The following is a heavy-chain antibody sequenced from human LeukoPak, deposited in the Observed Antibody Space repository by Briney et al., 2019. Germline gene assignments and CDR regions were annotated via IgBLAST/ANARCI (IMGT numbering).Heavy chain of an antibody. CDR1: DGSFSDYY. Sequence: PSETLSLTCGVYDGSFSDYYWNWIRQPPGKGLEWIGEINHSGSTNYNPSLKSRVTISVDKSKNQFSLKLSSVTAADTAVYYCARGGYNWTPSNYYYYMDVWGKGTTVTVSS. CDR3: ARGGYNWTPSNYYYYMDV. V-gene: IGHV4-34*01. J-gene: IGHJ6*03. D-gene: IGHD1-20*01. CDR2: INHSGST.